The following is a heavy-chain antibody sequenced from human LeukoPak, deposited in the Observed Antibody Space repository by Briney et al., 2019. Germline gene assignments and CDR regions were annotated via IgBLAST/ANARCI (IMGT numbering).Heavy chain of an antibody. CDR3: ARDRVYYYDSSGPTRGMDV. CDR1: GYTFTGYY. Sequence: ASVKVSCKASGYTFTGYYMHWVRQAPGQGLEWMGWTNPNSGGTNYAQKFQGRVTMTRDTSISTAYMELSRLGSDDTAVYYCARDRVYYYDSSGPTRGMDVWGRGTTVTVSS. D-gene: IGHD3-22*01. J-gene: IGHJ6*02. CDR2: TNPNSGGT. V-gene: IGHV1-2*02.